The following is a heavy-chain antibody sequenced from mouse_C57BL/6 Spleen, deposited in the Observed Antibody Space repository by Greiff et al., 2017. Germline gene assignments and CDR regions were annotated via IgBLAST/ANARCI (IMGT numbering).Heavy chain of an antibody. Sequence: QVHVKQSGAELVKPGASVKISCKASGYAFSSYWMNWVKQRPGKGLEWIGQIYPGDGDTNYNGKFKGKATLTADKSSSTAYMQLSSLTSEDSAVYFGAREGDDYPWFAYWGQGTLVTVSA. V-gene: IGHV1-80*01. D-gene: IGHD2-4*01. CDR2: IYPGDGDT. J-gene: IGHJ3*01. CDR3: AREGDDYPWFAY. CDR1: GYAFSSYW.